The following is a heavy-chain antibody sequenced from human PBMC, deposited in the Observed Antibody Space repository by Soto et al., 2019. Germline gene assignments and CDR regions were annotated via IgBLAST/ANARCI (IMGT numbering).Heavy chain of an antibody. CDR1: GFTFSSYG. CDR2: ISYDGSNK. D-gene: IGHD2-15*01. J-gene: IGHJ4*02. CDR3: AKDLADGAYSLDY. Sequence: PGGSLRLSCAASGFTFSSYGMHWVRLAPGKGLEWVAVISYDGSNKYYADSVKGRFTISRDNSKNTLYLQMNSLRAEDTAVYYCAKDLADGAYSLDYWGQGTLVTV. V-gene: IGHV3-30*18.